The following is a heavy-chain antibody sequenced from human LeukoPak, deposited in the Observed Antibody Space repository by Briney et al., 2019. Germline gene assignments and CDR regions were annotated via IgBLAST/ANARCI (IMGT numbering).Heavy chain of an antibody. Sequence: PVGSLSLSCAASGFTFSSYGMHSARQAPGTGLEWMAFLRYDGSNKYYADSVKGRFTISRDNSKNTLYLQMNSLRAEDTAVYYCAKVPYNWNYAYFDYWGQGTLVTASS. CDR3: AKVPYNWNYAYFDY. CDR1: GFTFSSYG. V-gene: IGHV3-30*02. D-gene: IGHD1-7*01. CDR2: LRYDGSNK. J-gene: IGHJ4*02.